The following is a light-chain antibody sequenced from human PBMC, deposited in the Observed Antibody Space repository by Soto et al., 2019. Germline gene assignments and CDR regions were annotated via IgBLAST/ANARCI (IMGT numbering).Light chain of an antibody. CDR1: SSDVGGYAY. CDR3: CSYAGSYSWV. CDR2: DVS. Sequence: QSALTQPRSVSGSPGQSVTISCTGTSSDVGGYAYVSWYHQHPGKAPKSRINDVSKRPSGVPDRFSGSKSGNTASLTISGLQAEDEADYYCCSYAGSYSWVFGGGTKLTVL. V-gene: IGLV2-11*01. J-gene: IGLJ3*02.